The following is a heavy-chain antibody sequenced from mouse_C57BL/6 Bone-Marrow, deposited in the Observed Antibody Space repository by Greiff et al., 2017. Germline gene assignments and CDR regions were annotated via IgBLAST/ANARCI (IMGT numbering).Heavy chain of an antibody. CDR3: ARGRYGSLWYFDV. Sequence: VQLQQSGPGLVKPSQSLSLTCSVTGYSITSGYYWNWIRQFPGNKLEWMGYISYDGSNNYNPSLKNRISITRDTSKNQFFLKLNSVTTEDTATYYCARGRYGSLWYFDVWGTGTTVTVSS. D-gene: IGHD1-1*01. J-gene: IGHJ1*03. CDR2: ISYDGSN. CDR1: GYSITSGYY. V-gene: IGHV3-6*01.